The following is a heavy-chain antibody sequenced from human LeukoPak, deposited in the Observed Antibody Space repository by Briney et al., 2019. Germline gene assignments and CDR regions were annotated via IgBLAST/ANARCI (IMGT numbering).Heavy chain of an antibody. V-gene: IGHV4-31*03. CDR3: ALGYCGGGSCYAREYFQH. Sequence: ASETLSLTCTVSGGSISSGGYYWTWIRKHPGEVLGWIGYIYYSGGTYYNPSLKSRVTISVDTSKNQFSLRLSSVTAADTAVYYCALGYCGGGSCYAREYFQHWGQGTLVTVSS. J-gene: IGHJ1*01. CDR1: GGSISSGGYY. D-gene: IGHD2-15*01. CDR2: IYYSGGT.